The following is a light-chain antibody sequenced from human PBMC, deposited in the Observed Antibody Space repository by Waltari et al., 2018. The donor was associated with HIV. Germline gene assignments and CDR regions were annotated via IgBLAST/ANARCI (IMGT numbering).Light chain of an antibody. J-gene: IGKJ1*01. CDR1: QTVLYSSNNKNY. V-gene: IGKV4-1*01. CDR3: HQYYSIPRT. CDR2: SAS. Sequence: DIVMTQSPDSLAVSLGERATINCKSNQTVLYSSNNKNYLAWYQQKPGQPPRLLIHSASIRESGVPDRFSGSGSGTDFILTITSLQAEDVAIYYCHQYYSIPRTFGQGTKVEI.